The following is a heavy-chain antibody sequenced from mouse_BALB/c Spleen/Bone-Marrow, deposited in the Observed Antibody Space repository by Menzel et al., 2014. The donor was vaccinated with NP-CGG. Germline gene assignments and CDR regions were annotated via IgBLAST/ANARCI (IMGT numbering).Heavy chain of an antibody. Sequence: QVHVKQSAGELARPGASVKMSCKASGYTFTSNTIQWVKQRPGQGLEWIGYINPTRGYTDYNQKFKDKTTLTADKSSSTAYMQLSSLTSEDSAVYYCAREATYYAYFDYWGQGTILTVSS. J-gene: IGHJ2*01. CDR2: INPTRGYT. CDR1: GYTFTSNT. D-gene: IGHD1-1*01. V-gene: IGHV1-4*02. CDR3: AREATYYAYFDY.